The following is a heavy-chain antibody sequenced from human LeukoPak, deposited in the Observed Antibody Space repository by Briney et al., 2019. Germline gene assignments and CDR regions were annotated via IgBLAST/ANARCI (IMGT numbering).Heavy chain of an antibody. V-gene: IGHV1-46*01. Sequence: ASVKVSCKASAYTFTGHYIHWVRQAPGQGLEWMAIINPSGGSTTYAQEFQGRVTMTRDTSTSTVYMELSSLRSEDTAVYYCASHRSGWQQTYFDYWGPGTLVTVSS. CDR1: AYTFTGHY. D-gene: IGHD6-25*01. J-gene: IGHJ4*02. CDR2: INPSGGST. CDR3: ASHRSGWQQTYFDY.